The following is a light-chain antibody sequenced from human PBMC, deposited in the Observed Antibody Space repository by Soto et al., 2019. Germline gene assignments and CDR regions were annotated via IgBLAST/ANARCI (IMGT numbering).Light chain of an antibody. V-gene: IGKV3-20*01. J-gene: IGKJ5*01. CDR3: QQYGSSPST. CDR2: GAS. Sequence: ENVLTQSPGTLSLSPGERATLSCRASQSVSSSYLAWYQQKPGQAPRLLIYGASSRATGIPDRFSGSGSGTDFTLTIIRLEPEDFAVYYCQQYGSSPSTFGQGTLLEIK. CDR1: QSVSSSY.